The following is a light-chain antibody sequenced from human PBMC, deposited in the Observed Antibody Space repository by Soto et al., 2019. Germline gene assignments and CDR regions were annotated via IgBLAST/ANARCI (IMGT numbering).Light chain of an antibody. J-gene: IGKJ4*01. CDR2: AAS. V-gene: IGKV1-39*01. CDR1: QSISNS. Sequence: DIQMTQSPSSLSASVGDRVTITCRASQSISNSLNWYQQKPGRAPKLLIYAASTLYTGVPSRFSGSGYGTEFTLTISSLQPEDFATYYCQQVNGYPLTFGGGTKVDIK. CDR3: QQVNGYPLT.